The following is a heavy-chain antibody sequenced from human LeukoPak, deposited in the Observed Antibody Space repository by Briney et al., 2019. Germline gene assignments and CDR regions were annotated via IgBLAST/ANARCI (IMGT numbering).Heavy chain of an antibody. V-gene: IGHV4-34*01. J-gene: IGHJ4*02. CDR3: ARGTITTVTDS. D-gene: IGHD4-17*01. CDR2: INHSGST. Sequence: SETLSLTCAVYGGSFSGYYWSWIRQPPGKGLEWIGEINHSGSTNYNPSLKSRATISVDESKTQLSLRLESVTAADTAVYYCARGTITTVTDSWGPGTLVTVSS. CDR1: GGSFSGYY.